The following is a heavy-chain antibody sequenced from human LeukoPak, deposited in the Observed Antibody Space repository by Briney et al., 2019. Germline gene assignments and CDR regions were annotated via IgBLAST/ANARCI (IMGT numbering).Heavy chain of an antibody. D-gene: IGHD2-15*01. CDR1: GFTFSSYW. Sequence: GGSLRLSCAASGFTFSSYWMSWVRQAPGKGLEWVSSISSSSSYIYYEDAVKGRFTISRDNSKNTLYLQMNSLRAEDTAVYYCARVGCSGGSCYFYYFDYWGQGTLVTVSS. CDR3: ARVGCSGGSCYFYYFDY. V-gene: IGHV3-21*01. J-gene: IGHJ4*02. CDR2: ISSSSSYI.